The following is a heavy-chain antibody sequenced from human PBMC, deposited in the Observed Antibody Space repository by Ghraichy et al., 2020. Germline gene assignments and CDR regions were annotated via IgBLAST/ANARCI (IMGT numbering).Heavy chain of an antibody. CDR1: GYTFTSYY. V-gene: IGHV1-46*01. J-gene: IGHJ4*02. CDR2: INPSGGST. CDR3: ARDPPLFGHSDSIQGGAGDY. Sequence: ASVKVSCKASGYTFTSYYMHWVRQAPGQGLEWMGIINPSGGSTSYAQKFQGRVTMTRDTSTSTVYMELSSLRSEDTAVYYWARDPPLFGHSDSIQGGAGDYWGQGTLVTVSS. D-gene: IGHD3-22*01.